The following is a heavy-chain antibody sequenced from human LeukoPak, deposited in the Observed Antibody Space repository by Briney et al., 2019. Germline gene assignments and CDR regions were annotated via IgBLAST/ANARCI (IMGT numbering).Heavy chain of an antibody. CDR2: IYYSGST. D-gene: IGHD5-12*01. CDR3: ARRGYSGYDDAFDI. J-gene: IGHJ3*02. CDR1: GGSISSYY. Sequence: SETLSLTCTVSGGSISSYYWSWIRQPPGKELEWIGYIYYSGSTYYNPSLKSRVTISVDRSKNQFSLKLSSVTAADTAVYYCARRGYSGYDDAFDIWGQGTMVTVSS. V-gene: IGHV4-59*12.